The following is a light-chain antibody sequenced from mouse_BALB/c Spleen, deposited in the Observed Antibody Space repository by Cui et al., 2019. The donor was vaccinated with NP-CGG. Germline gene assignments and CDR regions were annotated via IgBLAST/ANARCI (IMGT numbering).Light chain of an antibody. CDR3: ALWYSNHWV. V-gene: IGLV1*01. Sequence: QALATQEPALTTSPGQTVTLTCRSSTGAVTTSNYANWVKEKPNHLFTGLIGGTNNRAPGVPARFSGSLIGDKAALTITGAQTEDEAIYFCALWYSNHWVFGGGTKMTVL. CDR2: GTN. CDR1: TGAVTTSNY. J-gene: IGLJ1*01.